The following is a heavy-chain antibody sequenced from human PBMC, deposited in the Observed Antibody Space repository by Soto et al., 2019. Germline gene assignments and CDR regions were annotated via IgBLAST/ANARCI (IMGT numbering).Heavy chain of an antibody. CDR2: VSHDERNT. Sequence: VQLVESGGGVVQPGRSLRLSCAASGFTFSDYAMHWVRQAPGKGLEWVAVVSHDERNTHYADSVKGRFTISRDSSKNTVSLEMTSLRAEDTAVYYCAKGGRQWLVTSDFNYWGQGALVTVPS. CDR3: AKGGRQWLVTSDFNY. J-gene: IGHJ4*02. D-gene: IGHD6-19*01. CDR1: GFTFSDYA. V-gene: IGHV3-30*18.